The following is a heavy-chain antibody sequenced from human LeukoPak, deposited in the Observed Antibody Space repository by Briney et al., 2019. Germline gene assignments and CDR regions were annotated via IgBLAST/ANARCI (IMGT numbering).Heavy chain of an antibody. CDR2: IYSGGST. V-gene: IGHV3-66*01. D-gene: IGHD6-13*01. Sequence: PGGSLRLSCAASGFTVSSNYMSWVRQAPGKGLEWVSVIYSGGSTYYADSVKGRFAISRDNSKNTLYLQMNSLRAEDTAVYYCATLSWYGSFDYWGQGTLVTVSS. CDR1: GFTVSSNY. J-gene: IGHJ4*02. CDR3: ATLSWYGSFDY.